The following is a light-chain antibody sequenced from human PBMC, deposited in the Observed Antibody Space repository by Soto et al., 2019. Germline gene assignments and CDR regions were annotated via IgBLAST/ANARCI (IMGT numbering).Light chain of an antibody. CDR2: DDS. J-gene: IGLJ2*01. V-gene: IGLV3-21*02. CDR3: QVWDGSSVV. CDR1: NIGSKS. Sequence: SYELTQPPSVSVAPGQTARTTCGGNNIGSKSVHWYQQKPGQAPVLVVYDDSDRPSGIPERFSGSNSRNTATLTISRVEAGDEADYYCQVWDGSSVVFGGGTKLTVL.